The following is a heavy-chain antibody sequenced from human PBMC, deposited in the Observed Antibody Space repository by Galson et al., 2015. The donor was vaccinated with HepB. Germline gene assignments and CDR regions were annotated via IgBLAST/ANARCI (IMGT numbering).Heavy chain of an antibody. CDR2: IYYTGST. CDR1: GDSISNSY. V-gene: IGHV4-59*08. J-gene: IGHJ4*02. D-gene: IGHD5-12*01. Sequence: TLSLTCTVSGDSISNSYWIWIRQPPGKGLEWIGYIYYTGSTNYNPSLKSRVTISVDTSKSQFSLNLSSVTAADTAVYYCARGWGYHDYWGQGTLVTVSS. CDR3: ARGWGYHDY.